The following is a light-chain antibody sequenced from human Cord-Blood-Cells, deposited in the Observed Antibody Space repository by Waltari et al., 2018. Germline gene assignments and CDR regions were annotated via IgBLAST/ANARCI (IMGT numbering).Light chain of an antibody. CDR3: SSYTSSSTLV. Sequence: QSALTQPASVSGSPGQSITISCPGTTSDVGGYSYVSWFQQHPGKAPKLMIYDVSNRPSWVSNRFSGSKSGNTASLTISGLQAEDEADYYCSSYTSSSTLVFGGGTKLTVL. J-gene: IGLJ3*02. CDR2: DVS. V-gene: IGLV2-14*03. CDR1: TSDVGGYSY.